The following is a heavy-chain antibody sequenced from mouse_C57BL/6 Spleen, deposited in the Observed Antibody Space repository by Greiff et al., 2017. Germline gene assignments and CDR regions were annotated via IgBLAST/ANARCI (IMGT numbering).Heavy chain of an antibody. CDR3: ARWRDYGSSLWYFDV. J-gene: IGHJ1*03. V-gene: IGHV1-64*01. CDR1: GYTFTSYW. CDR2: IHPNSGST. D-gene: IGHD1-1*01. Sequence: QVQLQQPGAELVKPGASVKLSCKASGYTFTSYWMHWVKQRPGQGLEWIGMIHPNSGSTNYNEKFKSKATLTVDKSSSTAYMQLSSLTSEDSAVYYCARWRDYGSSLWYFDVWGTGTTVTVSS.